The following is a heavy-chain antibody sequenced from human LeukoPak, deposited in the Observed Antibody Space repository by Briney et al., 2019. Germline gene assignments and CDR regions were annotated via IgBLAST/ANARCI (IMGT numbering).Heavy chain of an antibody. CDR3: ARGPSSLAGFGELYTDY. CDR2: IYYHGNT. D-gene: IGHD3-10*01. CDR1: GGSISGYY. V-gene: IGHV4-59*01. Sequence: PSETLSLTCTVSGGSISGYYWSWFRQLPGRGLQWIGYIYYHGNTNYAPSLRGRVTISLDTSKNQLSLKLASVTVADTAVYYCARGPSSLAGFGELYTDYWGQGTRATVSS. J-gene: IGHJ4*02.